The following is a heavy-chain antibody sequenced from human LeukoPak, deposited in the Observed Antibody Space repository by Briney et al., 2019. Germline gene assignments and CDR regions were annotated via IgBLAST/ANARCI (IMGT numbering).Heavy chain of an antibody. Sequence: ASVKVSCKASGYTFTSYGISWVRQAPGQGLEWMGWISAYNGNTNYAQKLQGRVTMTTDTSTSTAYMELRNLRSDDTAVYYCAREGSSGYYVYYYYYGMDVWGQGTTVTVSS. CDR3: AREGSSGYYVYYYYYGMDV. CDR2: ISAYNGNT. V-gene: IGHV1-18*01. J-gene: IGHJ6*02. D-gene: IGHD3-22*01. CDR1: GYTFTSYG.